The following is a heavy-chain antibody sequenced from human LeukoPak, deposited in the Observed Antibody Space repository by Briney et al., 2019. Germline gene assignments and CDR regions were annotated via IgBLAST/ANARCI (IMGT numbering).Heavy chain of an antibody. V-gene: IGHV5-51*01. CDR2: IYPGDSDT. D-gene: IGHD5-18*01. CDR3: ARRGYGYSQPDY. Sequence: GESLQISCKGSGYSFTRFWIGWVRQTPGKGLEWVGLIYPGDSDTRYRPSFQGQVTISADKSISTAYLQWSSLKASDTAMYYCARRGYGYSQPDYWGQGTLVTVSS. CDR1: GYSFTRFW. J-gene: IGHJ4*02.